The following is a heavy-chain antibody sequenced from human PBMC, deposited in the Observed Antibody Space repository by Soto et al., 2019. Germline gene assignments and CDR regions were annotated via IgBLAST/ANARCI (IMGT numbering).Heavy chain of an antibody. CDR1: GFDFGASA. D-gene: IGHD3-22*01. Sequence: PGESLKISCAASGFDFGASAIHWIRQFSGKRLEWVGRIRSEAHSFATGYAASVKGRFTISRDDSKNMAYLQLGSLKTEDTAVYYCARHDNFDFWGQGIQVPVSS. CDR2: IRSEAHSFAT. V-gene: IGHV3-73*01. J-gene: IGHJ4*02. CDR3: ARHDNFDF.